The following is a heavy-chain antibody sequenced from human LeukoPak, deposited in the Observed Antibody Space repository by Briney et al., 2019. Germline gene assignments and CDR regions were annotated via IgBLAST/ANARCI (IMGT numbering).Heavy chain of an antibody. D-gene: IGHD3-16*01. V-gene: IGHV3-48*03. CDR1: GFTFRTYD. CDR3: ARDYDYVWGGYRPWGY. Sequence: GRSLRLSCAASGFTFRTYDMHWVRQAPGKGLEWVSYISSSSSTIYYADSVKGRFTISRDNAKNSLYLQMNSLRAEDTAVYYCARDYDYVWGGYRPWGYWGQGTLVTVSS. CDR2: ISSSSSTI. J-gene: IGHJ4*02.